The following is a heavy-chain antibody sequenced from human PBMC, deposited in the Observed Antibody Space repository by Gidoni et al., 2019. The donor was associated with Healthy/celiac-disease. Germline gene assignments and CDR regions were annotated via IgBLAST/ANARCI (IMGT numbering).Heavy chain of an antibody. CDR3: ARRTYGDYDDY. CDR1: GGSISSSSYY. Sequence: QLQLQESGPGLVKPSETLSLTCTVSGGSISSSSYYWGWIRQPPGKGLEWIGSIYYSGSTYYNPSLKSRVTISVDTSKNQFSLKLSSVTAADTAVYYCARRTYGDYDDYWGQGTLVTVSS. CDR2: IYYSGST. V-gene: IGHV4-39*01. D-gene: IGHD4-17*01. J-gene: IGHJ4*02.